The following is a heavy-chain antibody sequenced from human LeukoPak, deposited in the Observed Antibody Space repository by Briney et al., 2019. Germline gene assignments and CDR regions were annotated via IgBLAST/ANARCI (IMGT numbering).Heavy chain of an antibody. V-gene: IGHV1-24*01. CDR2: LDPEDGEI. Sequence: GSVKVSCKVSGSTLTELSIHWVRQAPGKGLEWMGGLDPEDGEILYAQRFQGRVTMTEDTSTDTAYMDLSSLTSDDTAVYYCATEEAGSFSAFDCWGQGTRVTVSS. J-gene: IGHJ4*02. D-gene: IGHD1-26*01. CDR1: GSTLTELS. CDR3: ATEEAGSFSAFDC.